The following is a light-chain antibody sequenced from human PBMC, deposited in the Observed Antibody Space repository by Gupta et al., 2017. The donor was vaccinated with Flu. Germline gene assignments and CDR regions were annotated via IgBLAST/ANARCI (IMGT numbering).Light chain of an antibody. CDR2: LGS. V-gene: IGKV2-28*01. Sequence: IVMTQSPPSTPVHPGESDSISGRSSRSLLHSNGYNYLHWYLQKPGQSPHLLIYLGSNRASGVPDRFSGSGSGTDFTLKISRVEADDVGVYYCMQPLETPLTFGGGTKVEIK. CDR3: MQPLETPLT. CDR1: RSLLHSNGYNY. J-gene: IGKJ4*01.